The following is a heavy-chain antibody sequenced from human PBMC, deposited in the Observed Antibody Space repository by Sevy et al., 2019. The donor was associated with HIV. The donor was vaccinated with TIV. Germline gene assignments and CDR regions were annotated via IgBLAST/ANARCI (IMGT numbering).Heavy chain of an antibody. Sequence: ASVKVSCKASGYTFTSYAMNWVRQAPGQGLEWMGWINTNTGNPTYAQGFTGRFAFSLDTSVSTAYLKISSLKAEDTAVYYCARGSRVDSSGWYGDYWGQGTLVTVSS. CDR3: ARGSRVDSSGWYGDY. V-gene: IGHV7-4-1*02. CDR2: INTNTGNP. CDR1: GYTFTSYA. J-gene: IGHJ4*02. D-gene: IGHD6-19*01.